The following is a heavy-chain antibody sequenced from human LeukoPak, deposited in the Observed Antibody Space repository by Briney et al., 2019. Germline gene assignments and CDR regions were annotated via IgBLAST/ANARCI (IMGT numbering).Heavy chain of an antibody. CDR1: GYTFTSYY. Sequence: ASVKVSCKASGYTFTSYYMHWVRQAPGQGLEWMGIINPSGGRTSYAQKFQGRVTMTRDTSTSTVYMELSSLRSENTAVYYCARARGGSGWFILYFDYWGQGTLVTVSS. CDR3: ARARGGSGWFILYFDY. D-gene: IGHD6-19*01. CDR2: INPSGGRT. J-gene: IGHJ4*02. V-gene: IGHV1-46*01.